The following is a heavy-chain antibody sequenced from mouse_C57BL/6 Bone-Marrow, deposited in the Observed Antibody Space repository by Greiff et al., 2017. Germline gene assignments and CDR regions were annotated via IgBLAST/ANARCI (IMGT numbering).Heavy chain of an antibody. D-gene: IGHD1-1*01. V-gene: IGHV1-64*01. J-gene: IGHJ1*03. Sequence: QVQPQQPGAELVKPGASVKLSCKASGYTFTSYWMHWVKQRPGQGLEWIGMIHPNSGSTNYNEKFKSKATLTVDKSSSTAYMQLSSLTSEDSAVYYCARSGIYYYGSWGYFDVWGTGTTVTVSS. CDR1: GYTFTSYW. CDR3: ARSGIYYYGSWGYFDV. CDR2: IHPNSGST.